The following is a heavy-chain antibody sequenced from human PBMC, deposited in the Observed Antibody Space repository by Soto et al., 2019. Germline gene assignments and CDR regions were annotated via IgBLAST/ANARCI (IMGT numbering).Heavy chain of an antibody. D-gene: IGHD3-10*01. CDR2: IYYSGNT. CDR3: ARPQYYYGSGSYRQFDY. Sequence: SETLSLTCTVSGGSISSSSYYWGWIRQPPGKGLEWIGSIYYSGNTYYNPSLKSRVTISVDTSKKQFSLKLSSVTAADTAVYYCARPQYYYGSGSYRQFDYWGQGTLVTVSS. V-gene: IGHV4-39*01. CDR1: GGSISSSSYY. J-gene: IGHJ4*02.